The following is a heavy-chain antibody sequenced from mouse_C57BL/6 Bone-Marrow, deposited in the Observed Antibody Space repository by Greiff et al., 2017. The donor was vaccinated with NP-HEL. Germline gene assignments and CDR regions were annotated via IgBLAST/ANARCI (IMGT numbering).Heavy chain of an antibody. Sequence: QVQLKESGAELVKPGASVKLSCKASGYTFTSYWMQWVKQRPGQGLEWIGEIDPSDSYTNYNQKFKGKATLTVDTSSSTAYMQLSSLTSEDSAVYYCARDTTVVATRYFDVWGTGTTVTVSS. CDR3: ARDTTVVATRYFDV. V-gene: IGHV1-50*01. J-gene: IGHJ1*03. CDR2: IDPSDSYT. CDR1: GYTFTSYW. D-gene: IGHD1-1*01.